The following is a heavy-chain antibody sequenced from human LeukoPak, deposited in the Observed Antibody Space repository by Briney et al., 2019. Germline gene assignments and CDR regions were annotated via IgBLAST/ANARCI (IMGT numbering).Heavy chain of an antibody. CDR2: INHSGST. CDR1: GGSVSGYY. V-gene: IGHV4-34*01. J-gene: IGHJ4*02. CDR3: ASSRRDGYNFHY. Sequence: SETLSLTCAVDGGSVSGYYWSWIRQPPGKGREWIGEINHSGSTNYNPSLKSRVTISVDTSKNQFSLKLSSVTAADTAVYYCASSRRDGYNFHYWGQGTLVTVSS. D-gene: IGHD5-24*01.